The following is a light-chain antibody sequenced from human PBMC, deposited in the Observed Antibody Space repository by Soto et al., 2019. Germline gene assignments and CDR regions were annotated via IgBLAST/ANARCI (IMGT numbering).Light chain of an antibody. J-gene: IGKJ4*01. CDR1: QSISSW. CDR3: QQYDDVPLT. Sequence: DIQMTQSASTLSASFGDRVTITCGASQSISSWLAWYQQKLGRAPRLLIYDASSLESGVPSRFSGSGYGTEFTLTISSLQTEDIATYYCQQYDDVPLTFGGGTKVDIK. CDR2: DAS. V-gene: IGKV1-5*01.